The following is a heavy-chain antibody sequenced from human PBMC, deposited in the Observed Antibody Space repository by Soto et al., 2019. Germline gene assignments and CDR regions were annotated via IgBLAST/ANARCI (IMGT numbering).Heavy chain of an antibody. J-gene: IGHJ4*02. D-gene: IGHD3-16*01. CDR3: AREVSAGGHEY. CDR2: INPSGGDT. Sequence: QVQLVQSGAEVKRPGASVRVSCKASGYTFVSYSMSWVRQAPGQGLEWMGIINPSGGDTSYAQKFQGRVTMTRDTSTRMVYMDLSSLRSEDTAVYYCAREVSAGGHEYWGQGTLVTVSS. CDR1: GYTFVSYS. V-gene: IGHV1-46*01.